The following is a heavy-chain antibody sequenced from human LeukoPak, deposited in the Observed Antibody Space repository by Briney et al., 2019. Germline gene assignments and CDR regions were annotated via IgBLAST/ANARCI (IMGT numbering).Heavy chain of an antibody. J-gene: IGHJ4*02. CDR3: ARIQGGSSYGFVDY. CDR1: GFTFSINY. CDR2: IYGGGRI. V-gene: IGHV3-53*01. D-gene: IGHD5-18*01. Sequence: GGSLRLSCAASGFTFSINYMSWVRHAPGKGREWGSVIYGGGRIYYADSVKGRFTISRDNSKNTLYLQMNSLRAEDTAVYYCARIQGGSSYGFVDYWGQGTLVTVSS.